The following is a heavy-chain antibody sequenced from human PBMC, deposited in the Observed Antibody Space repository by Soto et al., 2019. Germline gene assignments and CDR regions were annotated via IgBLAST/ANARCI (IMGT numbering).Heavy chain of an antibody. J-gene: IGHJ3*02. D-gene: IGHD2-15*01. CDR3: AVAATPSAFDI. V-gene: IGHV3-9*01. CDR1: GFTFDDYA. Sequence: PGGSLRLSCAASGFTFDDYAMHWVRQAPGKGLEWVSGISWNSGSIGYADSVKGRFTISRDNAKNSLYLQMNSLRAEDTALYYCAVAATPSAFDISGQGTMVTVSS. CDR2: ISWNSGSI.